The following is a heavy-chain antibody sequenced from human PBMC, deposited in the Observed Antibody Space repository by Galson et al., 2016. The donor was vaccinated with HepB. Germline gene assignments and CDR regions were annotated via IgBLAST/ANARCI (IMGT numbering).Heavy chain of an antibody. V-gene: IGHV3-48*03. CDR2: ISSSGATI. CDR1: GFTFSRYE. CDR3: ARMFPLYSSGWYVRGDGWFDS. D-gene: IGHD6-19*01. Sequence: SLRLSCAASGFTFSRYEMNWVRQAPGKGLEWVSYISSSGATIYYADSVKGRFTISRDNAKNSLYLQMNSLTGEDTAVYYCARMFPLYSSGWYVRGDGWFDSWGQGTLVTVSS. J-gene: IGHJ5*01.